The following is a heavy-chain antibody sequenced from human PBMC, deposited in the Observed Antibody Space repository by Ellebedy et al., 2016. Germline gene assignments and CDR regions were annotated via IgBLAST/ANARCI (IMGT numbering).Heavy chain of an antibody. D-gene: IGHD1-1*01. V-gene: IGHV4-59*02. CDR2: VFHTGTS. CDR3: AKWNGDWNAYDV. Sequence: GSLRLSCNVSGGSVSSDYWNWIRRPPGKGLEWIGFVFHTGTSTYNPSLKSRVTMSVDTSKSQFSLGLTSVTAADTAVYYCAKWNGDWNAYDVWGQGTMVTVSS. CDR1: GGSVSSDY. J-gene: IGHJ3*01.